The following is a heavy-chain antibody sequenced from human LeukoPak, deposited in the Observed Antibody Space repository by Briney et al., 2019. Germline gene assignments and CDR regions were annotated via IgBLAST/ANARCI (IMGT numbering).Heavy chain of an antibody. CDR3: ARGGYYDSSGYPHY. J-gene: IGHJ4*02. Sequence: GASVKVSCKASGGTFSSYAISWVRQAPGQGLEWMGRIIPILGIANYAQKFQGRVTITADKSTSTAYMELSSLRSEDTAVYYCARGGYYDSSGYPHYWGQGTLVTVSS. CDR2: IIPILGIA. V-gene: IGHV1-69*04. CDR1: GGTFSSYA. D-gene: IGHD3-22*01.